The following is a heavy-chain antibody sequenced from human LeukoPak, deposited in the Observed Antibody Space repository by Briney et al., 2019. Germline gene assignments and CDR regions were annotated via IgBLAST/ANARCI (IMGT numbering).Heavy chain of an antibody. J-gene: IGHJ4*02. D-gene: IGHD6-19*01. CDR2: ISWNSGSI. CDR3: AKDRGAVAGTSGGGFDY. V-gene: IGHV3-9*01. CDR1: GFTFDDYA. Sequence: PGGSLRLSCAASGFTFDDYAMHWVRRAPGKGLEWVSGISWNSGSIGYADSVKGRFTISRDNAKNSLYLQMNSLRAEDTALYYCAKDRGAVAGTSGGGFDYWGQGTLVTVSS.